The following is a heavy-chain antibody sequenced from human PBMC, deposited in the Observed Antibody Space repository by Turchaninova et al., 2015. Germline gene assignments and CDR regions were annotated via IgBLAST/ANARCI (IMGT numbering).Heavy chain of an antibody. CDR1: GGSISSGEYY. J-gene: IGHJ4*02. CDR3: AVVGATNYHFDY. V-gene: IGHV4-31*02. Sequence: LIKPSPTFSLTCTGSGGSISSGEYYYGWIRQQPGKGLEWIGNIYNTGDTYYNPSLKSQVSISVDTSKNHFSLNLSSVTAADTAVYYCAVVGATNYHFDYWGQGTLVTVSS. D-gene: IGHD1-26*01. CDR2: IYNTGDT.